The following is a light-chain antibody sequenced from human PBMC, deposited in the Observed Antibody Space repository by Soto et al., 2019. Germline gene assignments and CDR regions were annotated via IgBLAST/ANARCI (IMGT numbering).Light chain of an antibody. CDR3: QQYNTWPPLT. J-gene: IGKJ4*01. V-gene: IGKV3D-15*01. CDR1: QSLSSN. CDR2: GAS. Sequence: EIVLTQSPATLSVSPGEGATLSCRASQSLSSNLAWYQQKPGQAPRLLIYGASTRATGIPARFSGSGSGTEFTLTNSSLQSEDFAVYYCQQYNTWPPLTFGGGTKVEIK.